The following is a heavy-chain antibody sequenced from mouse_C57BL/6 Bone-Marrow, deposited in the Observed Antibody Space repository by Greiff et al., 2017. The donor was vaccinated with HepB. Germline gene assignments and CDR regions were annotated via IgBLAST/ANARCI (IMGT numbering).Heavy chain of an antibody. V-gene: IGHV1-55*01. Sequence: QVQLQQPGAELVKPGASVKMSCKASGYTFTSYWVTWVKQRPGQGLEWIGDISPGSGSTNYNEKFKSKATLTVDTSSSTAYMQLSSLTSEDSAVYYCAREGYYDYDKWGQGTTLTVSS. J-gene: IGHJ2*01. D-gene: IGHD2-4*01. CDR1: GYTFTSYW. CDR3: AREGYYDYDK. CDR2: ISPGSGST.